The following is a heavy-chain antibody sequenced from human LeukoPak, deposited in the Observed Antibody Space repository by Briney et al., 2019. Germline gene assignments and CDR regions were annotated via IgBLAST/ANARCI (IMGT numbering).Heavy chain of an antibody. CDR1: GYSFTNCW. J-gene: IGHJ4*02. V-gene: IGHV5-10-1*01. D-gene: IGHD3-10*01. Sequence: GESLKSSCKASGYSFTNCWISWMRQMPGKGLEWMGRIDPSDSNTNYSPSLQGHVTISADKSINTAYLQWSSLKASDTAMYYCARLSYYGSGLLDFWGQGTRVTVPS. CDR2: IDPSDSNT. CDR3: ARLSYYGSGLLDF.